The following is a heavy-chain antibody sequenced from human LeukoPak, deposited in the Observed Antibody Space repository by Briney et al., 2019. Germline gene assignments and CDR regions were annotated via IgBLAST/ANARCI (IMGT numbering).Heavy chain of an antibody. CDR2: IIPIFGTA. CDR1: GGTFSSYA. D-gene: IGHD2-2*01. V-gene: IGHV1-69*05. J-gene: IGHJ5*02. Sequence: GSSVKVSCEASGGTFSSYAISWVRQAPGQGLEWMGGIIPIFGTANYAQKFQGRVTITTDESTSTAYMELSSLRSEDTAVYYCATTRYCSSTSCSGWFDPWGQGTLVTVSS. CDR3: ATTRYCSSTSCSGWFDP.